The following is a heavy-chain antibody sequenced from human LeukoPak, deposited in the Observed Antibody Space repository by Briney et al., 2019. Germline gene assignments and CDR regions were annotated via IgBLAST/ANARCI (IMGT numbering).Heavy chain of an antibody. J-gene: IGHJ4*02. CDR2: ISYDGSNK. CDR3: AKDIAAAGAKYFDY. D-gene: IGHD6-13*01. V-gene: IGHV3-30*18. CDR1: GFTFSSYG. Sequence: GGSLRLSRAASGFTFSSYGMHWVRQAPGKGLEWVAVISYDGSNKYYADSVKGRFTISGDNPKNTLYLQMNSLRAEDTAVYYCAKDIAAAGAKYFDYWGQGTLVTVSS.